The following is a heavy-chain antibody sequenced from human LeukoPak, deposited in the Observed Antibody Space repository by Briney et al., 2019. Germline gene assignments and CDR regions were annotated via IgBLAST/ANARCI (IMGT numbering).Heavy chain of an antibody. Sequence: SETLSLTCAVYGGSFSGYYWSWIRQPPGKGLEWIGEINHSGSTNYNPSLKSRVTISVDTSKNQFSLKLSSVTAADTAVYYCARPGSSAVNWFDPWGQGTLVIVSS. J-gene: IGHJ5*02. V-gene: IGHV4-34*01. D-gene: IGHD6-6*01. CDR3: ARPGSSAVNWFDP. CDR1: GGSFSGYY. CDR2: INHSGST.